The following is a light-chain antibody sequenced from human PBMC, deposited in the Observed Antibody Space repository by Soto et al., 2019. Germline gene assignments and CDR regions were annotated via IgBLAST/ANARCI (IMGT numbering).Light chain of an antibody. CDR2: GAS. J-gene: IGKJ3*01. V-gene: IGKV3-20*01. CDR3: TQYDNAPFT. Sequence: EIVLTQSPGTLSLSPGERATLSCRASQSLSSNYLAWYQQRPGQSPSLLVYGASSRATGIPDRFSGSGFGTDFALTISRLEPEDSAVYYCTQYDNAPFTFGPGTRVGIK. CDR1: QSLSSNY.